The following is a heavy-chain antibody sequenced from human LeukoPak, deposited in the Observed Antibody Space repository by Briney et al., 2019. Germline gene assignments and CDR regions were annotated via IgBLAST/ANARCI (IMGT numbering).Heavy chain of an antibody. V-gene: IGHV4-34*01. CDR2: INHRGST. CDR3: ARSSFLTMIHKRPFDY. Sequence: PSETLSLTCAVYGGSFSGYYWSWIRQPPGKGLEWIGEINHRGSTNYNPSLKSRVTISVDTSKNQFSLKLSSVTAADTAVYYCARSSFLTMIHKRPFDYWGQGTLVTVSS. CDR1: GGSFSGYY. D-gene: IGHD3-22*01. J-gene: IGHJ4*02.